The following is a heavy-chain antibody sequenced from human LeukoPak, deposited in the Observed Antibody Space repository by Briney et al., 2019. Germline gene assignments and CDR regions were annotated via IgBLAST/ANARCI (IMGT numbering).Heavy chain of an antibody. CDR2: ISSSSSYI. CDR1: GFTVSSNY. J-gene: IGHJ6*03. V-gene: IGHV3-21*01. D-gene: IGHD1-14*01. Sequence: GGSLRLSCAASGFTVSSNYMSWVRQAPGKGLEWVSSISSSSSYIYYADSVKGRFTISRDNAKNSLYLQMNSLRAEDTAVYYCARANNRYDYYYMDVWGKGTTVTVSS. CDR3: ARANNRYDYYYMDV.